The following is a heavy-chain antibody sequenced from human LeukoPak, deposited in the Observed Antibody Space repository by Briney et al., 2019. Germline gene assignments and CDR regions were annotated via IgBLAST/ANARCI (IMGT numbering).Heavy chain of an antibody. J-gene: IGHJ3*02. CDR2: ISAYNGNT. V-gene: IGHV1-18*01. Sequence: ASVKVSCKASGYTFTSYGISWVRQAPGQGLEWMGWISAYNGNTNYAQKLQGRVTMTTDTSTSTAYMELRSLRSDDTAVYYCARVLYGSGSCDAFDIWGQGTMVTVSS. CDR1: GYTFTSYG. CDR3: ARVLYGSGSCDAFDI. D-gene: IGHD3-10*01.